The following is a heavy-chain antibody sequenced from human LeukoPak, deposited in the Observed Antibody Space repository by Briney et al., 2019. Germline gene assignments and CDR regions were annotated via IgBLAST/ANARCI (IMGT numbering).Heavy chain of an antibody. Sequence: PGRSLRLSCVASGFTFDDYAMHWVRQAPGEGLEWISEVSWNSGIIDYADSVKGRFTISRDSAKNSLYLQMNSLKPEDTALYYCAKDRTYRGGILDSWGQGTLVTVSS. D-gene: IGHD1-14*01. CDR3: AKDRTYRGGILDS. V-gene: IGHV3-9*01. CDR2: VSWNSGII. J-gene: IGHJ4*02. CDR1: GFTFDDYA.